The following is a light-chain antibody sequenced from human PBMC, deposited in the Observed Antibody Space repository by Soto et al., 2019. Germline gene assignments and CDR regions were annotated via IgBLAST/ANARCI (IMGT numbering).Light chain of an antibody. CDR2: GAS. CDR3: QQYSNWPET. V-gene: IGKV3-15*01. J-gene: IGKJ1*01. CDR1: QSVSSN. Sequence: EIVMTQSPATLSVSPGERATLSCRASQSVSSNLAWYQQKPGQAPRLLIYGASTRATDIPARFSGSGSGTEFTLTISSLQSEDFAVYYCQQYSNWPETFGRGNKVEVK.